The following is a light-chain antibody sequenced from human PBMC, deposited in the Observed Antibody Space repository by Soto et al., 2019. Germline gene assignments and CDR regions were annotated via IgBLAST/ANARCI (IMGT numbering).Light chain of an antibody. CDR2: SAS. J-gene: IGKJ3*01. CDR3: QKYSSAPFT. V-gene: IGKV1-27*01. Sequence: DIQMTQSPSSLSASLRDRVTITCRANQDIGNSLAWYQQKPGKVPKLLIYSASTLQSGVPSRFSGSRSGTEFTLTISSLQPEDVATYSCQKYSSAPFTFGPGTKVDIK. CDR1: QDIGNS.